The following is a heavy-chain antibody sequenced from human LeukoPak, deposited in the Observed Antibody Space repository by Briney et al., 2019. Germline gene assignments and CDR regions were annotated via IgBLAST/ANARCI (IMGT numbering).Heavy chain of an antibody. V-gene: IGHV5-51*01. D-gene: IGHD6-19*01. J-gene: IGHJ6*02. CDR3: ARQRSMVAVADSYYYGMDV. CDR2: IYPGDSDT. CDR1: GYIFTTYW. Sequence: GESLKISCKASGYIFTTYWIGWVRQMPGKGLEWMGIIYPGDSDTRYSPSFQGQVTISADKSISTAYLQWSSLKASDTAMYYCARQRSMVAVADSYYYGMDVWGQGTTVTVSS.